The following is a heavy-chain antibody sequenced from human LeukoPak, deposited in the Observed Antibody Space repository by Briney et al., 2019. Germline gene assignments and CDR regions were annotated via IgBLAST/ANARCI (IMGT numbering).Heavy chain of an antibody. D-gene: IGHD2-15*01. J-gene: IGHJ3*02. Sequence: ASVKVSCKASGYTFTGYYMHWVRQAPGQGLEWMGWIGAYNGNTNYAQKLQGRVTMTTDTSTSTAYMELRSLRSDDTAVYYCARSGDIVVVVAETAAQGSDAFDIWGQGTMVTVSS. V-gene: IGHV1-18*04. CDR1: GYTFTGYY. CDR2: IGAYNGNT. CDR3: ARSGDIVVVVAETAAQGSDAFDI.